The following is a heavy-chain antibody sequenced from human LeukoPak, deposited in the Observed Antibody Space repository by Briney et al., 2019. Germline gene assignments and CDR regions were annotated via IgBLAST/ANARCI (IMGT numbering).Heavy chain of an antibody. CDR1: GFTFSSYG. CDR2: ISYDGSNK. J-gene: IGHJ4*02. V-gene: IGHV3-30*18. Sequence: GGSVRLSCAASGFTFSSYGMHWVRQAPGKGLEWVAVISYDGSNKYYADSVKGRFTISRDNSKNTLYLQMNSLRAEDTAVYYCAKDHSSGWDYFDYWGQGTLVTVSS. CDR3: AKDHSSGWDYFDY. D-gene: IGHD6-19*01.